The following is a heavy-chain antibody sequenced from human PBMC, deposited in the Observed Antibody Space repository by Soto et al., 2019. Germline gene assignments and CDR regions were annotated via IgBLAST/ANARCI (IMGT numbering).Heavy chain of an antibody. CDR2: INSDGSST. Sequence: PGGSLRLSCAASGFTFSSYWMHWVRQAPGKGLVWVSRINSDGSSTSYADSVKGRFTISRDNAKNTLYLQMNSLRAEDTAVYYCARAAGQPYFWSGYHMVRGRSTFDYWGQGTLDTVSS. CDR1: GFTFSSYW. CDR3: ARAAGQPYFWSGYHMVRGRSTFDY. D-gene: IGHD3-3*01. V-gene: IGHV3-74*01. J-gene: IGHJ4*02.